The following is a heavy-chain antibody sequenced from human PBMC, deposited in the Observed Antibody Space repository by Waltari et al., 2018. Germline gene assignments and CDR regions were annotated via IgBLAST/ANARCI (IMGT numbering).Heavy chain of an antibody. CDR1: GGSIGFYY. J-gene: IGHJ6*03. CDR2: INYSGAT. CDR3: ARLTTSNAYFSMDV. V-gene: IGHV4-59*01. D-gene: IGHD4-4*01. Sequence: QVQLQESGPGLVEPSETLSLTCLISGGSIGFYYWTWIRQSPGKGPEWVGYINYSGATNYNPSRRSRVTMSVDTSRDQFSLSLSSVTAADTAVYYCARLTTSNAYFSMDVWGQGTTVTVSS.